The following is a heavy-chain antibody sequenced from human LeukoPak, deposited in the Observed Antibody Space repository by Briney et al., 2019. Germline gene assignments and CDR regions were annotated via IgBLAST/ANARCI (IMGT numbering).Heavy chain of an antibody. D-gene: IGHD1-26*01. CDR1: GFTFSSYE. V-gene: IGHV3-48*01. Sequence: GGSLRLSCAASGFTFSSYEMNWVRQAPGKGLEWVSYISSSSSTIYYADSVKGRFTISRDNAKNSLYLQMNSLRAEDTAVYYCARVMGGSGSYIDYWGQGTLVTVSS. CDR3: ARVMGGSGSYIDY. CDR2: ISSSSSTI. J-gene: IGHJ4*02.